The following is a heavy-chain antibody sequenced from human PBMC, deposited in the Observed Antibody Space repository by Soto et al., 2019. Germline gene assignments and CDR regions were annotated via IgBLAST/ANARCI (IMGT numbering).Heavy chain of an antibody. Sequence: QVQLVQSGAEVKKPGSSVRVSCKASGGTFSNFILTWVRQAPGQGLEWMGRIIPILGTITYAQKFQGRVTITADQSSSTAYMELGSLRSEDTAVYYCARGAYDPPYYYFYMDVWGKGTTVTVSS. CDR1: GGTFSNFI. CDR2: IIPILGTI. D-gene: IGHD5-12*01. J-gene: IGHJ6*03. V-gene: IGHV1-69*08. CDR3: ARGAYDPPYYYFYMDV.